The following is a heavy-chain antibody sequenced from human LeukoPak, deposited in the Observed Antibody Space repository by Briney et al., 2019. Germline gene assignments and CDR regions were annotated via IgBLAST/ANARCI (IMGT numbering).Heavy chain of an antibody. J-gene: IGHJ5*02. D-gene: IGHD1-26*01. CDR2: INPSGGFT. CDR3: ARSYSGNYREDWFDP. V-gene: IGHV1-46*01. CDR1: GYTFTSYY. Sequence: ASVKVSCKASGYTFTSYYLHWVRQAPGQGLEWMGLINPSGGFTAYPQRFQGRVTMTWDMSTSTVYMDMGSLRSEDTAVYYCARSYSGNYREDWFDPWGQGTLVTVSS.